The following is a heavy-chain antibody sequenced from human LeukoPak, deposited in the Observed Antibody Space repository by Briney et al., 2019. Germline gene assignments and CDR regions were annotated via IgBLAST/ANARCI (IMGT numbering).Heavy chain of an antibody. CDR3: ARNKAITAFFGMDV. Sequence: QAGGSLRLSCAASGFSFSDYALHWVRQAPGKGLEWVAVISYGGTKEYYADSVKGRFTISEDNSKNTLYLQMNSLRHGDTAAYYCARNKAITAFFGMDVWGQGTTVIVSS. CDR2: ISYGGTKE. D-gene: IGHD6-6*01. V-gene: IGHV3-30*04. J-gene: IGHJ6*02. CDR1: GFSFSDYA.